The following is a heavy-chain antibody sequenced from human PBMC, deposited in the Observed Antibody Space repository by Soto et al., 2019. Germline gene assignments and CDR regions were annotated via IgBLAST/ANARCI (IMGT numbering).Heavy chain of an antibody. CDR3: AKDKDTVMVYYYYGMDV. CDR2: ISYDGSDK. V-gene: IGHV3-30*18. CDR1: GFSFSSYG. Sequence: QVQLVESGGGVVQPGRSLRLSCTASGFSFSSYGMHWVRQAPGKGLEWVAVISYDGSDKYYADSVKGRFTISRDNSKNTLYLQMNSLRAEDTAVYYCAKDKDTVMVYYYYGMDVWGQGTTVTVSS. D-gene: IGHD5-18*01. J-gene: IGHJ6*02.